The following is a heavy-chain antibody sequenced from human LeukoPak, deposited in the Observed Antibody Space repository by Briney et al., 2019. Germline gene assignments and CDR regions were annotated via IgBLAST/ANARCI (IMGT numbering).Heavy chain of an antibody. CDR3: ARVGTETRSFDY. CDR1: GYTFTTYD. J-gene: IGHJ4*02. V-gene: IGHV1-18*01. CDR2: ISAYNGYT. D-gene: IGHD2-21*02. Sequence: ASVKVSCKTSGYTFTTYDINWVRQAPGQGLEWMGRISAYNGYTNYGQKLQGRVTMTTDTSTSTAYMELRSLRSDDTAVYYCARVGTETRSFDYWGQGTLVTVSS.